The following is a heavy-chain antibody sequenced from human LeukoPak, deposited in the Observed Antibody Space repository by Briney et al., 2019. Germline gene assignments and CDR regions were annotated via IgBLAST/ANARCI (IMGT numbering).Heavy chain of an antibody. V-gene: IGHV3-33*01. Sequence: GGSLRLSCAASGFTFSSYGMNWVREAPGKGREWGAVIWYDGSKKYYADSVKGRFTISRDNSKNTLYLQMNSLRAEDTAVYYCARTDYGDSHWYFDLWGRGTLVTVSS. J-gene: IGHJ2*01. CDR3: ARTDYGDSHWYFDL. D-gene: IGHD4-17*01. CDR1: GFTFSSYG. CDR2: IWYDGSKK.